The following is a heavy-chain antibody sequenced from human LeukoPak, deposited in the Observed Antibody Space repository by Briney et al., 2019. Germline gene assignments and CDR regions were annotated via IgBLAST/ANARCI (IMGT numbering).Heavy chain of an antibody. CDR3: ARGSIGGGSYQGRLYWFDP. CDR1: GGSVSSGSYY. Sequence: SETLSLTCTVSGGSVSSGSYYWSWIRQPPGKGLEWIGYIYYSGSTYYNPSLKSRVTISVDTSKNQFSLKLSSVTAADTAVYYCARGSIGGGSYQGRLYWFDPWGQGTLVTVSS. D-gene: IGHD1-26*01. V-gene: IGHV4-30-4*08. CDR2: IYYSGST. J-gene: IGHJ5*02.